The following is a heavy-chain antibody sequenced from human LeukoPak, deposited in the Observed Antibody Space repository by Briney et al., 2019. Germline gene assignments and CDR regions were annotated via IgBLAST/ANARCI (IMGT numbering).Heavy chain of an antibody. V-gene: IGHV3-7*01. Sequence: GGSLRLSCAASGFSFSSYWMSWVHQTPENGLEFVGNIDRDGGVRDYMDSLKGRCTISRDNGKKSLYLEINSLRADDTAVYYCARDPGSSAFDLWGRGALVTVSS. CDR1: GFSFSSYW. CDR2: IDRDGGVR. CDR3: ARDPGSSAFDL. D-gene: IGHD1-14*01. J-gene: IGHJ4*02.